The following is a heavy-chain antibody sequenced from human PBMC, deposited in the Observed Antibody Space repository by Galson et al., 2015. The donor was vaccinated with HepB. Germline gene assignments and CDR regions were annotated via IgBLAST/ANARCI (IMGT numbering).Heavy chain of an antibody. D-gene: IGHD2-15*01. CDR1: GYTFTSYA. Sequence: SVKVSCKASGYTFTSYAMHWVRQAPGQRLEWMGWINAGNGNTKYSQKFQGRVTITRDTSASTAYMELSSLRSEDTAVYYCARSESLAASGYFDYWGQGTLVTVSS. V-gene: IGHV1-3*01. CDR2: INAGNGNT. CDR3: ARSESLAASGYFDY. J-gene: IGHJ4*02.